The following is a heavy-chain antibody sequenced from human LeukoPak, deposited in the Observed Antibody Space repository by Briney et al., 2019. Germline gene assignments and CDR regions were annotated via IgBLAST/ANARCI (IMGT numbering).Heavy chain of an antibody. J-gene: IGHJ4*02. Sequence: GGSLRLSCAASGFTFSSYSMNWVRQAPGKGLEWVSYISSSSSTIYYADSVKGRFTISRDNAKNSLYLQMNSLRDEDTAVYYCARVPLRYFDWLSYFDYWGQGTLVTVSS. CDR1: GFTFSSYS. CDR3: ARVPLRYFDWLSYFDY. CDR2: ISSSSSTI. V-gene: IGHV3-48*02. D-gene: IGHD3-9*01.